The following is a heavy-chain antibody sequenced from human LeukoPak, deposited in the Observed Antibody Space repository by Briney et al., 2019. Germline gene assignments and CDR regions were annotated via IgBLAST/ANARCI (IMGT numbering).Heavy chain of an antibody. Sequence: SETLSLTCTVSGGSISSSSYYWGWIRQPPGRGLEWIGSIYYSGSTYYNPSLKSRVTISVDTSKNQFSLKLSSVTAADTAVYYCARDVYCSGGSCFDYWGQGTLVTVSS. J-gene: IGHJ4*02. CDR2: IYYSGST. CDR3: ARDVYCSGGSCFDY. D-gene: IGHD2-15*01. V-gene: IGHV4-39*07. CDR1: GGSISSSSYY.